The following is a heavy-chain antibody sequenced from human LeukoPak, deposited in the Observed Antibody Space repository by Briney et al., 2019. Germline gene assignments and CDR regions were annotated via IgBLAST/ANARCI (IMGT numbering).Heavy chain of an antibody. D-gene: IGHD3-22*01. V-gene: IGHV1-18*01. Sequence: ASVKVSCKASGYTFTYFGLSWVRQAPGQGLGWLGSISVHNGNTKYAPKFQGRVTITTDTSTSTAYLELRSLRSDDTAVYYCARGLYDGDYWGQGSLVTVSS. CDR2: ISVHNGNT. CDR1: GYTFTYFG. CDR3: ARGLYDGDY. J-gene: IGHJ4*02.